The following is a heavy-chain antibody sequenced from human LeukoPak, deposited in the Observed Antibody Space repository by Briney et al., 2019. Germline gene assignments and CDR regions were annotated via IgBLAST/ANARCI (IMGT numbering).Heavy chain of an antibody. Sequence: GGSLRLSCAASGFTFSSFGMRWVRQPTGQGLEWVSTIGTASDTYYPGSVEGRFTLSRDNAKNSLYLQMNSLTAGDTAVYYCARGPPRGKYYYMDVWGKGTTVTVSS. CDR1: GFTFSSFG. CDR2: IGTASDT. D-gene: IGHD1-1*01. J-gene: IGHJ6*03. V-gene: IGHV3-13*01. CDR3: ARGPPRGKYYYMDV.